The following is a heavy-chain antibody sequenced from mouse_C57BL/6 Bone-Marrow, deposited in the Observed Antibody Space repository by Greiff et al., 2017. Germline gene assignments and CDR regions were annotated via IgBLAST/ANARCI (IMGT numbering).Heavy chain of an antibody. J-gene: IGHJ3*01. D-gene: IGHD2-4*01. CDR3: AGESEAYYDYDEGGAY. V-gene: IGHV14-2*01. CDR1: GFNIKDYY. CDR2: IDPEDGGT. Sequence: EVQLQQSGAELVKPGASVKLSCTASGFNIKDYYMHWVKQRTEQGLEWIGRIDPEDGGTKYAPKFQGKATITADQSSNTAYLQRSSLTSEDTAIYYCAGESEAYYDYDEGGAYWGQGTLVTVSA.